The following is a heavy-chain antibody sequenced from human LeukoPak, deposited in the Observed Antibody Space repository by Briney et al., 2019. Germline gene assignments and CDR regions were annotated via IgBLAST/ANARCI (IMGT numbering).Heavy chain of an antibody. D-gene: IGHD6-13*01. V-gene: IGHV4-59*01. CDR1: GVSISSYY. J-gene: IGHJ5*02. CDR2: IYYSGSN. CDR3: ARGNRAGYNSSWYGYWFDP. Sequence: PSETLSLTCTVSGVSISSYYWIWLRQPPGQGLEWLGNIYYSGSNNYNASHKSRVTISVDTSKNPSSLKLSPVTAADTAVYYCARGNRAGYNSSWYGYWFDPWGQGTLVTVSS.